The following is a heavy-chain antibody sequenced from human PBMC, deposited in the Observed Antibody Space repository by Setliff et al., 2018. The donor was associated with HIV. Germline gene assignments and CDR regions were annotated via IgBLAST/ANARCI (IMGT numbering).Heavy chain of an antibody. Sequence: PGESLKISCTASGFTFSSYWMHWVRQAPGKGLVWVSRINSDGSSTNYADSVKGRFTISRDNAKNTLYLQMNSLRAEDTAVYYCVDPWGDNMDVWGKGTTVTVSS. CDR3: VDPWGDNMDV. J-gene: IGHJ6*03. D-gene: IGHD2-21*02. V-gene: IGHV3-74*01. CDR1: GFTFSSYW. CDR2: INSDGSST.